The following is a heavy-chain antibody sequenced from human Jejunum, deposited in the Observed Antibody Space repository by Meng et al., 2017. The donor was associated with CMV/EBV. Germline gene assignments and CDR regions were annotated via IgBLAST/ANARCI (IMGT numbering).Heavy chain of an antibody. CDR3: AREVSTETTNWFDY. J-gene: IGHJ4*02. V-gene: IGHV3-30-3*01. D-gene: IGHD1-14*01. CDR2: ISHAGTSQ. CDR1: GFTFRNYA. Sequence: GFTFRNYAMHWVRQIPGKGLEWVAIISHAGTSQYYADSVMGRFSISRDNSRNTLYLDVNSLRTEDTALYYCAREVSTETTNWFDYWGQGTLVTVSS.